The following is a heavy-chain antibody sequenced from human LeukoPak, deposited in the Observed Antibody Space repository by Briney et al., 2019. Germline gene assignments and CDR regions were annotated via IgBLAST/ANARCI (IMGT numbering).Heavy chain of an antibody. CDR1: GLTFKNAW. Sequence: PGGSLRLSCTVSGLTFKNAWMTWVRQAPGKGLEWVGRVWNTGTTDYAAPVTGRFAISKDDSNNTLYLQMNSLKIEDTAIYYCASAPTTGRLPYLGFWGRGTLVTVSS. D-gene: IGHD6-25*01. CDR2: VWNTGTT. V-gene: IGHV3-15*01. CDR3: ASAPTTGRLPYLGF. J-gene: IGHJ4*02.